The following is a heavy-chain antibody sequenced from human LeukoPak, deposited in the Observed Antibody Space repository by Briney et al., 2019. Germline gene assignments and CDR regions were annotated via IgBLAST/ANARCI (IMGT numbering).Heavy chain of an antibody. Sequence: GGSLRLSCAASGFTFSNAWMSWVRQAPGKGLQWVSAISDSGAYTYYADSVKGRFTISRDNSKNTLYLQMKSLRADDTAVYYCAKKTCSGGACYSALWFDPWGQGTLVTVSS. CDR3: AKKTCSGGACYSALWFDP. V-gene: IGHV3-23*01. J-gene: IGHJ5*02. CDR1: GFTFSNAW. D-gene: IGHD2-21*01. CDR2: ISDSGAYT.